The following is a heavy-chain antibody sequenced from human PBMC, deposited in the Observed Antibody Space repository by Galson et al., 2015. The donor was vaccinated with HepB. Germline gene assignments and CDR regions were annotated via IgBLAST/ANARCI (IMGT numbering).Heavy chain of an antibody. Sequence: SLRLSCAASGFTFSSYWMSWVRQAPGKGLEWVANIKQDGSEKYYVDSVKGRFTISRDNAKNTVYLQMNNLRAEDTAVYYCTTIFDSPSDHWGQGTLVAVSS. V-gene: IGHV3-7*01. CDR1: GFTFSSYW. CDR2: IKQDGSEK. D-gene: IGHD3-3*01. CDR3: TTIFDSPSDH. J-gene: IGHJ4*02.